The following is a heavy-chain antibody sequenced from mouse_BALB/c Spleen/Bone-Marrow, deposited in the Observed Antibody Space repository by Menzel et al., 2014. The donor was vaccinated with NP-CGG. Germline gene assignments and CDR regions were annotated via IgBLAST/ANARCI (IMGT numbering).Heavy chain of an antibody. J-gene: IGHJ1*01. CDR1: GFDFSRYW. Sequence: EVKLLESGGGLVQPGGSLKLSCAASGFDFSRYWMSWVRQAPGKGLEWIGEINPDSSTINYTPSLKDKFIISRDNAKNTLYLQMSKVRSDDTALYYCARLYYDYDDVFYWYFDVWGAGTTVTVSS. D-gene: IGHD2-4*01. CDR3: ARLYYDYDDVFYWYFDV. V-gene: IGHV4-1*02. CDR2: INPDSSTI.